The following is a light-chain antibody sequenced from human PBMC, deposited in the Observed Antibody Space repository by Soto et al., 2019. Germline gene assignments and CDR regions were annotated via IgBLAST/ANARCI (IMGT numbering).Light chain of an antibody. CDR3: QSYDISLRGRV. CDR1: RSNIGASND. CDR2: GNN. Sequence: QSVLTQPPSVSGAPGQRVTISCTGNRSNIGASNDVHWYQQLPGTAPKLLIYGNNNRPSGVHDRFSGSKSGTSGSLAITGLQDGDEADYYCQSYDISLRGRVFGGGTKLTVL. J-gene: IGLJ3*02. V-gene: IGLV1-40*01.